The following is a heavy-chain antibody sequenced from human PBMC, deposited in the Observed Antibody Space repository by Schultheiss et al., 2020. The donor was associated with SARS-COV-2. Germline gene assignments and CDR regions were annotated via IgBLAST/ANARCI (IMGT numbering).Heavy chain of an antibody. CDR3: ARWRWGSYVTV. Sequence: SETLSLTCTVSGGSISSYYWSWIRQPPGKGLEWIGYIYYSGSTNYNPSLKSRVTISVDTSKNQFSLKLSSVTAADTAVYYCARWRWGSYVTVWGQGTLVTVSS. CDR2: IYYSGST. D-gene: IGHD1-26*01. J-gene: IGHJ4*02. V-gene: IGHV4-59*12. CDR1: GGSISSYY.